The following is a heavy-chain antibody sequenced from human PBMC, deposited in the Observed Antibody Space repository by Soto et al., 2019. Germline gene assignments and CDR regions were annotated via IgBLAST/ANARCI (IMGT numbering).Heavy chain of an antibody. CDR3: VRPRPSGENYGMDV. V-gene: IGHV3-53*01. Sequence: LRLSCVASGLTVSHNYMAWVRQAPEMGLEWVSILYTEGTTYYADSVKGRFTISRDSSKNTLFPQMDSLRAEDTAVYYCVRPRPSGENYGMDVWGQGTTVTVSS. J-gene: IGHJ6*02. CDR1: GLTVSHNY. D-gene: IGHD3-16*01. CDR2: LYTEGTT.